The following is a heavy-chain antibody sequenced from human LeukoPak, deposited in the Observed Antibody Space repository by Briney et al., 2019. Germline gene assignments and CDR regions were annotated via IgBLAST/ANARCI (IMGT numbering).Heavy chain of an antibody. D-gene: IGHD3-22*01. J-gene: IGHJ4*02. V-gene: IGHV3-23*01. CDR2: ISGSGGST. CDR1: GFTFSSYA. Sequence: PGGSLRLSCAASGFTFSSYAMSWVRQAPGKGLEWVSAISGSGGSTYYADSVKGRFTVSRDNSKNTLYLQMNSLRAEDTAVYYCAKMGYYFDSGYFDYWGQGTLVTVSS. CDR3: AKMGYYFDSGYFDY.